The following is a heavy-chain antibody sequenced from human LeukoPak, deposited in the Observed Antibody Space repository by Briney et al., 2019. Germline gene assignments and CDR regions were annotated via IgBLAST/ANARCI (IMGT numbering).Heavy chain of an antibody. Sequence: GGSLRLSCAASGFTFSSYRMSWVRQAPGKGLEWVANIKQDGSEKYYVDSVKGRFTISRDNAKNSLYLQMNSLRAEDTAVYYCARGTLLGPGWFDPWGQGTLVTVSS. CDR3: ARGTLLGPGWFDP. V-gene: IGHV3-7*03. J-gene: IGHJ5*02. D-gene: IGHD1-26*01. CDR1: GFTFSSYR. CDR2: IKQDGSEK.